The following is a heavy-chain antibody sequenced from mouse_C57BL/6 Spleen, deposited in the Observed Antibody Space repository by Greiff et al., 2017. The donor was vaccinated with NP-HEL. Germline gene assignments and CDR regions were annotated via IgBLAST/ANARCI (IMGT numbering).Heavy chain of an antibody. CDR2: ISSGSSTI. CDR3: ARRGLRPYYYAMDY. D-gene: IGHD2-4*01. J-gene: IGHJ4*01. V-gene: IGHV5-17*01. Sequence: EVQGVESGGGLVKPGGSLKLSCAASGFTFSDYGMHWVRQAPEKGLEWVAYISSGSSTIYYADTVKGRFTISRDNAKNTLFLQMTSLRSEDTAMYYCARRGLRPYYYAMDYWGQGTSVTVSS. CDR1: GFTFSDYG.